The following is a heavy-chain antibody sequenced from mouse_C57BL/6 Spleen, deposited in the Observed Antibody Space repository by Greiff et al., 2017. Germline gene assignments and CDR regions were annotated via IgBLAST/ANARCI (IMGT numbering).Heavy chain of an antibody. CDR1: GYAFSSSW. J-gene: IGHJ4*01. Sequence: VQLQQSGPELVKPGASVKISCKASGYAFSSSWMNWVKQRPGKGLEWIGRIYPGDGDTNYNGKFKGKATLTADKSSSTAYMQLSSLTSEDSAVYFCARYDYGAYAMDYGRQGTSVTVSS. D-gene: IGHD2-4*01. CDR3: ARYDYGAYAMDY. V-gene: IGHV1-82*01. CDR2: IYPGDGDT.